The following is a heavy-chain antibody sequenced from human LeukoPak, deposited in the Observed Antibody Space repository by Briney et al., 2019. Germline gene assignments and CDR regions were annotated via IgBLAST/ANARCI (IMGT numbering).Heavy chain of an antibody. V-gene: IGHV5-51*01. Sequence: GESLKISCKGSGYSFTSYWIGWVRQMPGKGLEWMGIIYPGDSDTRYSPSFQGQVTISADKSISTAYLQWSSLKASDTAMYYCARLEKRYYYDSSEFDYWGQGTLVTVSS. CDR3: ARLEKRYYYDSSEFDY. CDR1: GYSFTSYW. J-gene: IGHJ4*02. D-gene: IGHD3-22*01. CDR2: IYPGDSDT.